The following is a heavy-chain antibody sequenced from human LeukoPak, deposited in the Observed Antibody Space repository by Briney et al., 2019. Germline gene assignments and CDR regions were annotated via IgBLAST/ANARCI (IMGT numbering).Heavy chain of an antibody. V-gene: IGHV4-38-2*02. Sequence: AETLSLTCTVSGYSISSGYYWGWIRQPPGKGLEGSGSIYQSGSTYYNPSLKSRVTISVDTSKNQFSLNLSSVTAADTAVYYCAREGGGYYGSGSYSRDYYYYYMDVWGKGTTVTVSS. CDR3: AREGGGYYGSGSYSRDYYYYYMDV. J-gene: IGHJ6*03. CDR1: GYSISSGYY. D-gene: IGHD3-10*01. CDR2: IYQSGST.